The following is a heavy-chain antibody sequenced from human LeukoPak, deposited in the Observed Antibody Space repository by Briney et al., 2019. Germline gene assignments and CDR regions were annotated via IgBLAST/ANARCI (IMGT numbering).Heavy chain of an antibody. CDR2: ISSSSSTI. V-gene: IGHV3-48*01. D-gene: IGHD3-22*01. CDR1: GFTFSSHS. Sequence: QPGGSLRLSCAASGFTFSSHSMNWARQAPGKGLEWVSYISSSSSTIYYADSVKGRFTISRDNAKNSLYLQMNSLRAEATAVYCCARGAYYYEDWGQGTLVTVSS. J-gene: IGHJ1*01. CDR3: ARGAYYYED.